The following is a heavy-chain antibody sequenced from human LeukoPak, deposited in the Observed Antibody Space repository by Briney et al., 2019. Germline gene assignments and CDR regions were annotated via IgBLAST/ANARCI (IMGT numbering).Heavy chain of an antibody. J-gene: IGHJ4*02. CDR2: IKSSGSSI. V-gene: IGHV3-48*03. CDR3: AKAKNSGYDPPDY. D-gene: IGHD5-12*01. Sequence: GGSLRLSCATSGFTFGYYEMNWVRQAPGKGLEWVSYIKSSGSSIYYADSVKGRFTISRDNSKNSLYLQMNSLRAEDTALYYCAKAKNSGYDPPDYWGQGTLVTVSS. CDR1: GFTFGYYE.